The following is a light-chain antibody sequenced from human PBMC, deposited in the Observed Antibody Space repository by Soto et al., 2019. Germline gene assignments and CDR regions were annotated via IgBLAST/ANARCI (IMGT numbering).Light chain of an antibody. CDR2: DAS. J-gene: IGKJ5*01. V-gene: IGKV1-33*01. CDR3: QHYNGFPIT. Sequence: DIEITQSPSSLSASLGDRVTITCQASQDIRYYLNWYQQKTGQAPKLLIYDASQLETGVPSRFSGSGSGTDFTFTINNLQPEDIGTYYRQHYNGFPITFGQGTRLEIK. CDR1: QDIRYY.